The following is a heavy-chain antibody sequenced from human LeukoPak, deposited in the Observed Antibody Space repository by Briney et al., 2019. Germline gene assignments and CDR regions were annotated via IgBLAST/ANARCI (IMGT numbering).Heavy chain of an antibody. CDR3: ARRLGGSYSWAFDI. V-gene: IGHV3-21*01. CDR2: ISSSSSYI. J-gene: IGHJ3*02. Sequence: PGGSLRLSCAASGFTFSSYSMNWVRQAPGKGLEWISSISSSSSYIYYADSVKGRFTISRDNAKNSLYLQMNSLRAEDTAVYYCARRLGGSYSWAFDIWGQGTMVTVSS. CDR1: GFTFSSYS. D-gene: IGHD1-26*01.